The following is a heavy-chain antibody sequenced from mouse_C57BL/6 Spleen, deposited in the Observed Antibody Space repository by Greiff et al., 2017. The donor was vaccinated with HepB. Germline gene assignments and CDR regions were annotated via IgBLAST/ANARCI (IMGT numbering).Heavy chain of an antibody. CDR2: ISGGGGNT. J-gene: IGHJ2*01. Sequence: EVKLMESGGGLVKPGGSLKLSCAASGFTFSSYTMSWVRQTPEKRLEWVATISGGGGNTYYPDSVKGRFTISRDNAKNTLYLQMSSLRSEDTALYYCARQDSSGYRYWGQGTTLTVSS. D-gene: IGHD3-2*02. CDR1: GFTFSSYT. V-gene: IGHV5-9*01. CDR3: ARQDSSGYRY.